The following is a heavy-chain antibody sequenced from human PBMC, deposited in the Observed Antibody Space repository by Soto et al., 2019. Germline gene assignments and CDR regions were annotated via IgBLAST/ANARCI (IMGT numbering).Heavy chain of an antibody. CDR3: ASQDFYTMGG. Sequence: SETLSLTCAVSGGSITSHSWWSWVRQPPGKGLEWIGEIHHSGTTNYNPSLKSRVTISVDRSKNQLSLKLNSVTAADTAMFYCASQDFYTMGGWGRGTTDTVSS. V-gene: IGHV4-4*02. D-gene: IGHD3-10*01. CDR1: GGSITSHSW. J-gene: IGHJ6*02. CDR2: IHHSGTT.